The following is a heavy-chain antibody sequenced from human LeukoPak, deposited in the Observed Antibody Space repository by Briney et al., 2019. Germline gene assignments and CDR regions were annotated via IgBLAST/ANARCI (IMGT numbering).Heavy chain of an antibody. V-gene: IGHV4-59*01. CDR3: ARDLGWRWYFDL. CDR2: IYYSGNT. D-gene: IGHD6-19*01. CDR1: GGSISTYY. Sequence: SETLSLTCTVSGGSISTYYWSWIRQPPGKGLEWIGYIYYSGNTNYNPSLKSRVTMSVDTSKNQVALSLTSVTAADTAVYYCARDLGWRWYFDLWGRGTLVTVSS. J-gene: IGHJ2*01.